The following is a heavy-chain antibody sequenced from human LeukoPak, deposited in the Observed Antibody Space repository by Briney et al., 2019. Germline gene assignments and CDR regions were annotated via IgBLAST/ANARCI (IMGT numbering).Heavy chain of an antibody. D-gene: IGHD3-10*01. Sequence: SETLSLTCTVSGASINNYYWSWIRQPAGKGLEWIGRIYITGSNIYNPSFKSRVTMSVDTSKNQFSPKLSSVTAADTAVYYCARDRGVPCPGFDYWGQGTLVTVSS. J-gene: IGHJ4*02. CDR3: ARDRGVPCPGFDY. V-gene: IGHV4-4*07. CDR2: IYITGSN. CDR1: GASINNYY.